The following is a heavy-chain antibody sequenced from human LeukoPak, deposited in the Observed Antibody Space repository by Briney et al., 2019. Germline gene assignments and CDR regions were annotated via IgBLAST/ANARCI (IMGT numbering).Heavy chain of an antibody. J-gene: IGHJ4*02. CDR1: GGSISNYY. D-gene: IGHD3-10*01. Sequence: SETLSLTCTVSGGSISNYYWSWMRQPPGKGLEWIGYIYYSGSTNYNPSLKSRVTMSVYTSKNHFSLRLSSVTAADTAVYYCARHANSGRCYYDYWGQGVLVTVPS. CDR2: IYYSGST. CDR3: ARHANSGRCYYDY. V-gene: IGHV4-59*08.